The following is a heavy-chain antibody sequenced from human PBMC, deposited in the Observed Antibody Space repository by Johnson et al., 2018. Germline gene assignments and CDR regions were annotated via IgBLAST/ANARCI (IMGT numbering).Heavy chain of an antibody. CDR2: ISNDGSNK. D-gene: IGHD6-19*01. CDR3: AKDSHYSSGWSGIDY. CDR1: GFTFSSDG. Sequence: QVQLVESGGGVVQPGRSLRLSCAASGFTFSSDGMHWVRQAPGKGLEWVAAISNDGSNKYYADSVKGRFTISKDTFKNTLYLQGNSLRAEDTAVYYLAKDSHYSSGWSGIDYWGQGTLLTVSS. V-gene: IGHV3-30*18. J-gene: IGHJ4*02.